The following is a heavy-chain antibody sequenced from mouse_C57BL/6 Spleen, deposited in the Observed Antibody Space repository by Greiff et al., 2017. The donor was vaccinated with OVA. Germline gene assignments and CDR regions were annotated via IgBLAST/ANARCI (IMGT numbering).Heavy chain of an antibody. CDR3: TTDYGNYRAY. J-gene: IGHJ3*01. CDR2: IDPENGDT. CDR1: GFNIKDDY. D-gene: IGHD2-1*01. V-gene: IGHV14-4*01. Sequence: EVQLQQSGAELVRPGASVKLSCTASGFNIKDDYMHWVKQRPEQGLEWIGWIDPENGDTEYASKFQGKATITADTSSNTAYLQLSSLTSEDTAVYYCTTDYGNYRAYWGQGTLVTVSA.